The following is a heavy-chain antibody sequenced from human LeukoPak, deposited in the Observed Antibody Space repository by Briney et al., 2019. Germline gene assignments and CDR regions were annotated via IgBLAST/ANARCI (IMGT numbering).Heavy chain of an antibody. CDR1: GYTFTGYY. CDR3: ARDLAPTPAGGSNWGPFWYFDL. D-gene: IGHD7-27*01. V-gene: IGHV1-2*02. CDR2: INPNSGGT. J-gene: IGHJ2*01. Sequence: ASVKVSCKASGYTFTGYYMHWVRQAPGQGLEWMGWINPNSGGTNYAQKFQGRVTMTRDTSISTAHMELSRLRSDDTAVYCCARDLAPTPAGGSNWGPFWYFDLWGRGTLVTVSS.